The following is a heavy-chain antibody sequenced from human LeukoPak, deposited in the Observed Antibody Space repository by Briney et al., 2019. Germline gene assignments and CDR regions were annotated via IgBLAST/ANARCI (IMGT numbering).Heavy chain of an antibody. CDR2: IIPIFGTA. CDR1: GGTSSSYA. CDR3: ARGAVGGYYYMDV. V-gene: IGHV1-69*05. Sequence: SVKVSCKASGGTSSSYAISWVRQAPGQGLVWMGGIIPIFGTANYAQKFQGRVTITTDESTSTAYMELSSLRSEDTAVYYCARGAVGGYYYMDVWGKGTTVTVSS. J-gene: IGHJ6*03. D-gene: IGHD3-16*01.